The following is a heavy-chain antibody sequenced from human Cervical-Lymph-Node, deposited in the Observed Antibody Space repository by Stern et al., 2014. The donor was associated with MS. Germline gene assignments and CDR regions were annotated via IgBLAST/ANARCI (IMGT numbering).Heavy chain of an antibody. CDR2: VYYVGRT. CDR3: TRARGITMVRGVISPPYGMDV. D-gene: IGHD3-10*01. J-gene: IGHJ6*02. Sequence: QVQLQESGPGLVKPSATLTLTCTVSGDFNTTSHLSWIRQPPGKGLEWIGYVYYVGRTDYNPSLKSRVTISLDASKNQISLRLTSVTEADTAVYYCTRARGITMVRGVISPPYGMDVWGQGTTVTVSS. CDR1: GDFNTTSH. V-gene: IGHV4-59*01.